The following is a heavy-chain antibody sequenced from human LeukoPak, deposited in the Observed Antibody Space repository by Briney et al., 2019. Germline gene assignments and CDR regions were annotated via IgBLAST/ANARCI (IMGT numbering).Heavy chain of an antibody. CDR3: ARENTMVRGAFDAFDT. CDR1: GGSISSYY. V-gene: IGHV4-4*07. D-gene: IGHD3-10*01. Sequence: PSETLSLTCAVSGGSISSYYWSWIRQPAGKGLEWIGRIYTSGSTNYNPSLKSRVTMSVDTSKNQFSLKLTSVTAADTAVYYCARENTMVRGAFDAFDTWGQGTMVTVSS. CDR2: IYTSGST. J-gene: IGHJ3*02.